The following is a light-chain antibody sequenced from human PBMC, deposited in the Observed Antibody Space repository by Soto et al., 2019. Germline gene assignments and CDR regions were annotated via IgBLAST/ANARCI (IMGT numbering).Light chain of an antibody. V-gene: IGKV3-11*01. CDR1: QSVSSY. CDR3: QQRSNWPLT. CDR2: DAS. Sequence: EIVLTQSPATLSLSPGERATLSCRASQSVSSYLAWYQQKPGQAPRLLIYDASNRATGVPARFSGSGSGTDFTLTISSLEPEDVAVYYCQQRSNWPLTFCGGTKVESK. J-gene: IGKJ4*01.